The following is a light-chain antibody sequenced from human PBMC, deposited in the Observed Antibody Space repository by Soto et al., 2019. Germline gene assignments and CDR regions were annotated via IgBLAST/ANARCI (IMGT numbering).Light chain of an antibody. CDR3: QQYDSSPT. CDR1: QSVSDNQ. CDR2: GAS. Sequence: IVLTQSPGTLSLSPVGRASLSCSASQSVSDNQLAWYQQKTGQAPRLLIHGASSRASGIPDRFSGSGSGTDFTLTISRLEPEDFAVYYCQQYDSSPTFGQGTKVDIK. J-gene: IGKJ1*01. V-gene: IGKV3-20*01.